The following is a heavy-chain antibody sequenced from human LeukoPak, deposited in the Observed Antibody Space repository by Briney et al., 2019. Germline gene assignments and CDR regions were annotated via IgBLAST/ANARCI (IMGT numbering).Heavy chain of an antibody. CDR1: GFTFSGYW. CDR2: IKQDGSEK. CDR3: ARLREIPVFGVVTKSTSYFDY. D-gene: IGHD3-3*01. V-gene: IGHV3-7*01. J-gene: IGHJ4*02. Sequence: GGSLRLSCAASGFTFSGYWMNWVRQAPGKGLEWVANIKQDGSEKYYVDSVKGRFTISRDNAKNSLYLQMNSLRAEDTAVYYCARLREIPVFGVVTKSTSYFDYWGQGTLVTVSS.